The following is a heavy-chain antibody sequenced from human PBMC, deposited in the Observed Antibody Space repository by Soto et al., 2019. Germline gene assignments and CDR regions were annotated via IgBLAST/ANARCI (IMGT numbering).Heavy chain of an antibody. CDR2: INHSGST. CDR1: GGSFSGYY. J-gene: IGHJ4*02. V-gene: IGHV4-34*01. CDR3: ARDSLGAARRPFDY. Sequence: PSETLSLTCAVYGGSFSGYYWSWIRQPPGKGLEWIGEINHSGSTNYNPSLKSRVTISVDTSKNQFSLKLSSVTAADTAVYYCARDSLGAARRPFDYWGQGTLVTVSS. D-gene: IGHD6-6*01.